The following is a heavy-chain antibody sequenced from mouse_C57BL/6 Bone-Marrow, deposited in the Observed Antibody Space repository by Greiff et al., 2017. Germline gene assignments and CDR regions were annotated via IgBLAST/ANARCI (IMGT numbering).Heavy chain of an antibody. CDR2: ISDGGSYI. D-gene: IGHD2-5*01. V-gene: IGHV5-4*01. J-gene: IGHJ2*01. Sequence: EVQLVESGGGLVKPGGSLKLSCAASGFTFSSYAMSWVRQTPEKRLEWVATISDGGSYIYYPDNVKGRFTISRDNAKNNLYLQMSHLKSEDTAMYYCARATIVTTCFDYWGQGTTLTVSS. CDR1: GFTFSSYA. CDR3: ARATIVTTCFDY.